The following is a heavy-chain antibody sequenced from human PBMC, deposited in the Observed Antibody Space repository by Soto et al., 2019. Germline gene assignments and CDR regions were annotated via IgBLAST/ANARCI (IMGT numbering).Heavy chain of an antibody. J-gene: IGHJ4*02. V-gene: IGHV4-39*07. CDR1: GGSISSGGFY. Sequence: PSETLSLTCPVSGGSISSGGFYWCWIRQHPGKGLEWIGDIYHSGSTNYNPSLKSRVTISVDTSKNQFSLKLSSVTAADTAVYYCVTMTTVTTGLDYWGQGTLVTVSS. CDR2: IYHSGST. D-gene: IGHD4-17*01. CDR3: VTMTTVTTGLDY.